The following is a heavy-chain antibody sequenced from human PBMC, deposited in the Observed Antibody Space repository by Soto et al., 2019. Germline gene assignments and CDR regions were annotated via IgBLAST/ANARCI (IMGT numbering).Heavy chain of an antibody. CDR3: AHVQQMVFQH. Sequence: QVQLVESGGGVVQPGRSLRLSCAASGFTFSSYGMHWVRQAPGKGLEWVAVIWYDGSNKYYADPVKGRFTISRDNSKISLYLQMNRLRSEDTAVYYCAHVQQMVFQHWGKVTLFTVFS. CDR2: IWYDGSNK. J-gene: IGHJ1*01. CDR1: GFTFSSYG. V-gene: IGHV3-33*01. D-gene: IGHD6-13*01.